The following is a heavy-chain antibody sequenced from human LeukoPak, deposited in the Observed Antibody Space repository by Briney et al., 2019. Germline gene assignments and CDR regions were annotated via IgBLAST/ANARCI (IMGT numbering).Heavy chain of an antibody. J-gene: IGHJ4*02. CDR2: INPSGGST. CDR1: GYTFTSYY. Sequence: ASVKVSCKASGYTFTSYYMHWVRQAPGQGLEWMGIINPSGGSTSYAQKCQGRVTMTRDTSTSTVYMELSSLRSEDTAVYYCGAGIVGDRGWWGQGTLVTVSS. CDR3: GAGIVGDRGW. V-gene: IGHV1-46*01. D-gene: IGHD1-26*01.